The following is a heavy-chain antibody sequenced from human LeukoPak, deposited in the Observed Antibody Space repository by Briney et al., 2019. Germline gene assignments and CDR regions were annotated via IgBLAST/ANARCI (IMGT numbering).Heavy chain of an antibody. CDR1: GFTFSSYA. CDR2: IRPDGTEQ. J-gene: IGHJ4*02. V-gene: IGHV3-7*04. Sequence: GGSLRLSCAASGFTFSSYAMHWVRQAPGKGPEWVANIRPDGTEQFYVDSVKGRFTVSRDNAKNLLYLQMNSLRAEDTALYYCARGASYWGQGTLVTVSS. CDR3: ARGASY.